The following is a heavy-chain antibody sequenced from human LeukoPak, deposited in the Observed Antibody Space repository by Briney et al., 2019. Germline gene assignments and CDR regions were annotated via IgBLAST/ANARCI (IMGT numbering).Heavy chain of an antibody. CDR1: GFTFSNHW. D-gene: IGHD4-17*01. V-gene: IGHV3-74*01. CDR3: ALPLRDGDFYFDY. Sequence: GGSLRLSFAASGFTFSNHWMHWVRQAPGKGLVWVSRIKRDGRSTNYADSVKGRFTISRDNAKNTVFLQMNSLRAEDTAVYYCALPLRDGDFYFDYWGQGALVTVSS. J-gene: IGHJ4*02. CDR2: IKRDGRST.